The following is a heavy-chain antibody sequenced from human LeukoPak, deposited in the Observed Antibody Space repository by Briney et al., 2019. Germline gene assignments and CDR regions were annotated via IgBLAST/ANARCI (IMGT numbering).Heavy chain of an antibody. CDR3: ARDPLAAAGTINSY. V-gene: IGHV3-7*01. J-gene: IGHJ4*02. CDR1: GFTFSSYS. CDR2: IKQDGSEK. Sequence: GGSLRLPCAASGFTFSSYSMNWVRQAPGKGLEWVANIKQDGSEKYYVDSVKGRFTISRDNAKNSLYLQMNSLRAEDTAVYYCARDPLAAAGTINSYWGQGTLVTVSS. D-gene: IGHD6-13*01.